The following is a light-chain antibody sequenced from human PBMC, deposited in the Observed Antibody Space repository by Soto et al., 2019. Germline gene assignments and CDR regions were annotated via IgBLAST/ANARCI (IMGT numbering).Light chain of an antibody. J-gene: IGKJ2*01. CDR1: QSVSSN. V-gene: IGKV3-15*01. CDR2: AAS. CDR3: QQYSNWPYT. Sequence: EIVMTQSPATLSVSPGERATLSCRASQSVSSNLAWYQQKPGQAPMLLIYAASTRASGIPARFSGSRSGTDSTPTSSRLPSEDFAFYYCQQYSNWPYTFGQGTRLEIK.